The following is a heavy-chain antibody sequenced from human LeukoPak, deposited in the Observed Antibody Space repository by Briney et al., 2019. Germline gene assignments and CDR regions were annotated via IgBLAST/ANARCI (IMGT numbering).Heavy chain of an antibody. CDR1: GGTFISYA. D-gene: IGHD3-9*01. Sequence: GASVKVSCKASGGTFISYAISWVRQAPGQGLEWMGGIIPIFGTANYAQKFQGRVTITADESTSTPYMELSSLRSEDTAVYYCANQQSRYDILTGYYRYFDYWGQGTLVTVSS. CDR2: IIPIFGTA. J-gene: IGHJ4*02. CDR3: ANQQSRYDILTGYYRYFDY. V-gene: IGHV1-69*01.